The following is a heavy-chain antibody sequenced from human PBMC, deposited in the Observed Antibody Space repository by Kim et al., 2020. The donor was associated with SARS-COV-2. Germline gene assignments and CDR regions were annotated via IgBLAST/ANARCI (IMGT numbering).Heavy chain of an antibody. CDR1: GFTFGDYA. CDR3: TRAHNIGRWAYYYYYYMDV. V-gene: IGHV3-49*04. Sequence: GGSLRLSCTASGFTFGDYAMSWVRQAPGKGLEWVGFIRSKAYGGTTEYAATVKGRFTISRDESKSIAYLQMNSLKNEDTAVYYCTRAHNIGRWAYYYYYYMDVWGKGTTVTVSS. CDR2: IRSKAYGGTT. J-gene: IGHJ6*03. D-gene: IGHD5-12*01.